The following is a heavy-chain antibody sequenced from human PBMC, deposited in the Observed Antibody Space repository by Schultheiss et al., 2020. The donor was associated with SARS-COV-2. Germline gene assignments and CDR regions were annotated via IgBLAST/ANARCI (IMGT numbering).Heavy chain of an antibody. CDR2: IYYSGST. CDR3: ARDLHYYDSSEGFDY. D-gene: IGHD3-22*01. CDR1: GGSISSNY. V-gene: IGHV4-59*01. Sequence: SQTLSLTCTVSGGSISSNYWSWIRQPPGKGLEWIGYIYYSGSTNYNPSLKSRVTVSVDTSKNQFSLKLNSVTAADTAVYYCARDLHYYDSSEGFDYWGQGTLVTVSS. J-gene: IGHJ4*02.